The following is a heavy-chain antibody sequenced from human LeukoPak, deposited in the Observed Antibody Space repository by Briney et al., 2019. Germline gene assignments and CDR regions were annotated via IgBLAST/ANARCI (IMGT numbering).Heavy chain of an antibody. J-gene: IGHJ4*02. V-gene: IGHV1-3*01. CDR3: ASSGGSVCPTDKGRIDY. CDR2: INAGYSNT. Sequence: ASVKVSCKASGYTFTMHWLRQAPGQGLEWMGWINAGYSNTKYSQSFQGRVTITIDTSARTAYMELSSLRSEDTAVYFCASSGGSVCPTDKGRIDYWGQGTLVTVSS. CDR1: GYTFT. D-gene: IGHD1-26*01.